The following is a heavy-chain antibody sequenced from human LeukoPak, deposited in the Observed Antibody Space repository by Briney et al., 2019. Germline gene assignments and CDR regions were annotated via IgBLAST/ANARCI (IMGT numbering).Heavy chain of an antibody. Sequence: PGGSLRLSCAASGFTVSSNYMSWVRQAPGKGLEWVSVIYSGGSTYYADSVKGRFTISRDNSKNTLYLQMNSLRAEDTAVYYCARDLTGDKDYYYYYYMDVWGKGTTVTVSS. J-gene: IGHJ6*03. V-gene: IGHV3-66*02. CDR3: ARDLTGDKDYYYYYYMDV. CDR1: GFTVSSNY. CDR2: IYSGGST. D-gene: IGHD7-27*01.